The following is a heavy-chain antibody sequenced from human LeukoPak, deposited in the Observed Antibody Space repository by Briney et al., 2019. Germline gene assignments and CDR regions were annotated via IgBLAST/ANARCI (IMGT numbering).Heavy chain of an antibody. D-gene: IGHD6-19*01. CDR1: GFTFDDYT. CDR2: ISWDGGST. V-gene: IGHV3-43*01. CDR3: ARGTPSSSGWLYYGMDV. Sequence: PGGSLRLSCAASGFTFDDYTMHWVRQAPGKGLEWVSLISWDGGSTYYADSVKGRFTISRDNSKNSLYLQMNSLRTEDTALYYCARGTPSSSGWLYYGMDVWGQGTTVTVSS. J-gene: IGHJ6*02.